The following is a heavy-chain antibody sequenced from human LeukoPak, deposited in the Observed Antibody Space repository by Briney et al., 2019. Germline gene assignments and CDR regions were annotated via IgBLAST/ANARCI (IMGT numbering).Heavy chain of an antibody. V-gene: IGHV3-53*01. Sequence: GGSLGLSCAASGFTVSSNYMSWVRQAPGKGLEWVSVIYSGGSTYYADSVKGRFTISRDNSKNTLYLQMNSLRAEDTAVYYCAKAPGATRGFDYWGQGTLVTVSS. CDR2: IYSGGST. D-gene: IGHD1-26*01. CDR3: AKAPGATRGFDY. CDR1: GFTVSSNY. J-gene: IGHJ4*02.